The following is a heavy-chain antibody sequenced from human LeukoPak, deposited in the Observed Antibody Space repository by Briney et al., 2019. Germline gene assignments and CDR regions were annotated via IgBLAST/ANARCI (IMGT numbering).Heavy chain of an antibody. Sequence: SETLSLTCTVSGGSISSYYWSWIRQPPGKGLEWIGYIHYSGSTNYNPSLKSRVTISVDTSKNQFSLKLSSVTAADTAVYYCARVPDYGDYYFDYWGQGTLVTVPS. CDR2: IHYSGST. CDR1: GGSISSYY. D-gene: IGHD4-17*01. CDR3: ARVPDYGDYYFDY. J-gene: IGHJ4*02. V-gene: IGHV4-59*08.